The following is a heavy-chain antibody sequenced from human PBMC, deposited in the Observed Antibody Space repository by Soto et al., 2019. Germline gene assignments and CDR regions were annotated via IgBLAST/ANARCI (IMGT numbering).Heavy chain of an antibody. CDR3: TVWGSGNDVGAA. D-gene: IGHD3-10*01. J-gene: IGHJ4*02. V-gene: IGHV3-72*01. Sequence: EVQLVESGGGLVQPGGSLRLSCAASGFTFSDHYMDWVRQAPGKGLEWVGRSKNKADSYTTEYAASVKGRFTISRDGSKNSLFLQMNRLKTEDTAVYYCTVWGSGNDVGAAWGKGILVTVSS. CDR1: GFTFSDHY. CDR2: SKNKADSYTT.